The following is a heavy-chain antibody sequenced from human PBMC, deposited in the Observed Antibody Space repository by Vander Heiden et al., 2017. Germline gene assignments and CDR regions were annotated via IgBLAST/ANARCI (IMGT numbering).Heavy chain of an antibody. Sequence: QVQLVESGGGVVQPGRSLRLSCAASGFTFSSYGMHWVRQAPGKGLEWVAVIWYDGSKKYDADSVKGRFTISRDNSKNTLYLKMNSLRAEDTAVYYCAREDYENIDYWGQGTLVTVSS. CDR3: AREDYENIDY. V-gene: IGHV3-33*01. J-gene: IGHJ4*02. CDR1: GFTFSSYG. CDR2: IWYDGSKK. D-gene: IGHD4-17*01.